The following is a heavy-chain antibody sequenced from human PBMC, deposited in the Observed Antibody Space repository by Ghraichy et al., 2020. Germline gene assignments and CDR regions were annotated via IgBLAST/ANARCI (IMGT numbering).Heavy chain of an antibody. CDR3: ARGASISWWFDY. V-gene: IGHV4-59*01. CDR2: ISYSGST. D-gene: IGHD6-13*01. CDR1: GGSINTFY. Sequence: SETLSLTCTVSGGSINTFYWSWIRQPPGKGLEWIGHISYSGSTNYNPSLKSRVTMSVDTSKNQFSLKLTSVSAADTAVYYCARGASISWWFDYWGQGTLVTVSS. J-gene: IGHJ4*02.